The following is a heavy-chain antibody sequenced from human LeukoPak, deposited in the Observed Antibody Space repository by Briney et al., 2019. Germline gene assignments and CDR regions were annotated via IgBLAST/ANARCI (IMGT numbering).Heavy chain of an antibody. Sequence: SETLSLTCTVSGGSVSSGSYYWSWIRQPPGTGLEWIGYIYYSGSTNYNPSLKSRVTISVDTSKNQFSLKLSSVTAADTAVYYCASRYCSGGSCFFSALFDYWGQGTLVTVSS. D-gene: IGHD2-15*01. V-gene: IGHV4-61*01. CDR1: GGSVSSGSYY. CDR3: ASRYCSGGSCFFSALFDY. J-gene: IGHJ4*02. CDR2: IYYSGST.